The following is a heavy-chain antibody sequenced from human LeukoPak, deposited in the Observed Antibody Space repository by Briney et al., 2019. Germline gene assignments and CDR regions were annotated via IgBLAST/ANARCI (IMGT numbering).Heavy chain of an antibody. CDR1: GGSLSSYY. CDR3: ERGRGGYSSSWYDY. V-gene: IGHV4-59*01. CDR2: IYYSGST. Sequence: PSETLSLTCTVSGGSLSSYYSSWIRQPPGKGLEWIGYIYYSGSTNYNPSLKSRVTIQVDTYKNQFSLKLSSVTAADTAVYYCERGRGGYSSSWYDYWGQGTLVTVSS. D-gene: IGHD6-13*01. J-gene: IGHJ4*02.